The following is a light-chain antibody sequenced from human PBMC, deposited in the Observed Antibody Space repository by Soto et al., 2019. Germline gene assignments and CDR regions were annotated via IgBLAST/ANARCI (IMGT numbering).Light chain of an antibody. CDR2: DAS. J-gene: IGKJ1*01. Sequence: DIQMTQSPSTLSASVGDRVTITCRATQSINNWLAWYPQKSGTAPKLLIYDASTLESGVPSRFSGSGSGTEFTLTISSLQPDDFATYYCPQYNSYSFGQGTKVDIK. V-gene: IGKV1-5*01. CDR3: PQYNSYS. CDR1: QSINNW.